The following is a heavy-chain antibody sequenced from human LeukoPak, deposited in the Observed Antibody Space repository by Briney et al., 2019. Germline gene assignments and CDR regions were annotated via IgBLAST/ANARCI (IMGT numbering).Heavy chain of an antibody. CDR1: GYTFTSYG. CDR3: ARDLKSDYDYVWGSSRSPLNY. Sequence: GASVKVSCKASGYTFTSYGMSWVRQAPGQGLEWMGWISAYNGNTNYAQKLQGRVTMTTDTSTSTAYMELRSLRSDDTAVYYCARDLKSDYDYVWGSSRSPLNYWGQGTLVTVSS. V-gene: IGHV1-18*01. D-gene: IGHD3-16*01. J-gene: IGHJ4*02. CDR2: ISAYNGNT.